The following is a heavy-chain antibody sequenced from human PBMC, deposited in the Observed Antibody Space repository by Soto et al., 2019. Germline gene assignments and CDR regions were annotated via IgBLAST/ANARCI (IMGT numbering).Heavy chain of an antibody. CDR2: IYYSGST. CDR3: ARQRNSVVTQAYFAV. Sequence: SETLSLTCTVTGDSISSRSYYWGWIRQPPGKGLEWIGSIYYSGSTYNNPSLRSRVSMSIDTSKDQFSLKLKSVTAADTALYFCARQRNSVVTQAYFAVWGPGSLVTVSS. V-gene: IGHV4-39*01. J-gene: IGHJ4*02. D-gene: IGHD2-21*02. CDR1: GDSISSRSYY.